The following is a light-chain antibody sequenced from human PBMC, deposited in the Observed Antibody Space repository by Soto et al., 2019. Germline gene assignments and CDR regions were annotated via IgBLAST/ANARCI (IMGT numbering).Light chain of an antibody. CDR2: SND. CDR1: VSNIGSNT. V-gene: IGLV1-44*01. J-gene: IGLJ1*01. Sequence: QSVLTQPPSASGPPGQRVTISCSGSVSNIGSNTVNWYQHLPGTAPRFLIYSNDQRPSGVPDRVSGSKSGTSASLAISGLQSEDEDDYYCAAWDDSLNAYVFGTGTKVTVL. CDR3: AAWDDSLNAYV.